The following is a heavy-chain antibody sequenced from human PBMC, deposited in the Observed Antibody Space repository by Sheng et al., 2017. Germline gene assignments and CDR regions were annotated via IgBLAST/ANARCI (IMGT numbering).Heavy chain of an antibody. CDR3: ARDGIYGDYEVYNWFDP. Sequence: QVQLVQSGAEVKMPGSSVKVSCKASGGISSNYAINWVRQAPGQGIEWMGGIIPIFRTLTTHRGSRARVTITADESTSTVYMELSSLTSEDTAVYYCARDGIYGDYEVYNWFDPWGQGTLVTVSS. V-gene: IGHV1-69*01. CDR2: IIPIFRTL. J-gene: IGHJ5*02. D-gene: IGHD4-17*01. CDR1: GGISSNYA.